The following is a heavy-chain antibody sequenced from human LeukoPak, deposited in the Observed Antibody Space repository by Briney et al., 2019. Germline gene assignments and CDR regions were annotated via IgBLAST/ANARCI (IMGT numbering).Heavy chain of an antibody. CDR1: GGSISSGSYY. J-gene: IGHJ4*02. CDR3: ARTPLY. CDR2: IYTSGST. V-gene: IGHV4-61*02. Sequence: SETLSLTCTVSGGSISSGSYYWSWIRQPAGKGLEWIGRIYTSGSTNYNPSLKSRVTISVDTSKNQFSLKLSSVTAADTAVYYCARTPLYWGQGTLVTVSS.